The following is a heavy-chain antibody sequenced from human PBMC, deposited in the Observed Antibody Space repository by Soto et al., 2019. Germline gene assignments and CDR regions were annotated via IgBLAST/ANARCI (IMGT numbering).Heavy chain of an antibody. D-gene: IGHD3-9*01. V-gene: IGHV1-2*02. CDR3: ARGDYDILTGYYKGDWFDP. Sequence: ASVKVSCKASGYTFTGYYMHWVRQAPGQGLEWMGWINPNSGGTNYAQKFQGRVTMTRDTSISTVYMELSSLRSEDTAVYYCARGDYDILTGYYKGDWFDPWGQGTLVTVSS. CDR2: INPNSGGT. CDR1: GYTFTGYY. J-gene: IGHJ5*02.